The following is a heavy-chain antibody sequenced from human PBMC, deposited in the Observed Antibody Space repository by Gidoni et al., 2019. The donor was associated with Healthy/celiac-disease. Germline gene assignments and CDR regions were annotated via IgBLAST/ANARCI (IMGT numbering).Heavy chain of an antibody. CDR1: GFTFSSYW. CDR2: IKQDGSEK. D-gene: IGHD5-12*01. J-gene: IGHJ6*03. V-gene: IGHV3-7*03. Sequence: VQLVESRRGLVQPGGALRLSCAASGFTFSSYWMSWVGQAPGKGLEWVANIKQDGSEKYYVDSVKGRFTISRDNSKNSLYLQMNSLRAEDTAVYYCARGERGYVYYYYMDVWGKGTTVTVSS. CDR3: ARGERGYVYYYYMDV.